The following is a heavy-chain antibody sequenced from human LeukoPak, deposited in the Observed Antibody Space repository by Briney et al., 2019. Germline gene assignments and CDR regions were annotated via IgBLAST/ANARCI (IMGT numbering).Heavy chain of an antibody. D-gene: IGHD6-19*01. CDR1: GGSISSDY. Sequence: SETLSLTCTVSGGSISSDYWGWIRQPPGKGLEWIGSIYYSGSTYYNPSLKSRVSISVDTSKNQFSLKLSSVTAADTAMYYCARDLRAVAGTCFDYWGQGTLVTVSS. V-gene: IGHV4-39*07. J-gene: IGHJ4*02. CDR2: IYYSGST. CDR3: ARDLRAVAGTCFDY.